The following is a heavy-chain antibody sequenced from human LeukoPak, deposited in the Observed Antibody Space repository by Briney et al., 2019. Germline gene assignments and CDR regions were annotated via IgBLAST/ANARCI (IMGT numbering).Heavy chain of an antibody. CDR3: ARDTQQLGGYYYYYMDV. D-gene: IGHD6-13*01. CDR2: ISYDGSNK. CDR1: GFTFSSYA. Sequence: GGSLRLSCAASGFTFSSYAMHWVRQAPGKGLEWVAVISYDGSNKYYADSVKGRFTISRDNSKNTLYLQMNSLRAEDTAVYYCARDTQQLGGYYYYYMDVWGKGTTVTVSS. J-gene: IGHJ6*03. V-gene: IGHV3-30*04.